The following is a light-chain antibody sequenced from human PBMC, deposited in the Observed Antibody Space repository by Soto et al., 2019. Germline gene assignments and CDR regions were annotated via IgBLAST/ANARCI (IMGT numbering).Light chain of an antibody. Sequence: QSALTQPASVSDSPVQSITISCTGISSDVGGSNFVSLYQQHPGKPPKLIIYDVANRPSGVSNRFSGSKSGSTASLIISRLQTEDEADYYCVSYTSSTTYVFGTGTKVTVL. V-gene: IGLV2-14*03. CDR1: SSDVGGSNF. CDR3: VSYTSSTTYV. CDR2: DVA. J-gene: IGLJ1*01.